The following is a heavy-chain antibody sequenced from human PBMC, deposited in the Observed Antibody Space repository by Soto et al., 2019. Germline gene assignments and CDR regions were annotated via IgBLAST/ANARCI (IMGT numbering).Heavy chain of an antibody. J-gene: IGHJ4*02. Sequence: GALRLSCAASGFTFSNYWMSWVRQAPGRGLEWVANIKQDGSEKNYVDSVKGRFTISRDKAKNSLYLQMKSLRAEDTAVYYCARQRWLQLRHFDYWGQGTPVTVSS. CDR1: GFTFSNYW. V-gene: IGHV3-7*03. CDR3: ARQRWLQLRHFDY. CDR2: IKQDGSEK. D-gene: IGHD5-12*01.